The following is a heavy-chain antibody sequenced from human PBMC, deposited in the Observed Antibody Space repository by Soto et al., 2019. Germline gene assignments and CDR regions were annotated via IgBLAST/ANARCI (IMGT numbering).Heavy chain of an antibody. J-gene: IGHJ6*02. CDR1: GYTFTDYF. V-gene: IGHV1-2*02. Sequence: GASVKVSSKASGYTFTDYFMHWVRQAPGQGLEWMGWINPNTGDTKYAQKFQGRVTMTRDTSISTAYMELSSLRSEDTAVYYCARYKTNEYYYDSSGYYPPDYYYGMDVWGQGTTVTV. CDR3: ARYKTNEYYYDSSGYYPPDYYYGMDV. CDR2: INPNTGDT. D-gene: IGHD3-22*01.